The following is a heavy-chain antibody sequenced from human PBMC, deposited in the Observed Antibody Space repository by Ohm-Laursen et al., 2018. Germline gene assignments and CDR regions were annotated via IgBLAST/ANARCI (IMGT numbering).Heavy chain of an antibody. Sequence: RSLRLSCAASGFTFDDYAMHWVRQAPGKGLEWVSGISWNSGSIGYADSVKGRFTISRDNAKNSLYLQMNSLRAEDTALYYCAKDMVSVTTGAISWGQGTLVTVSS. CDR3: AKDMVSVTTGAIS. CDR1: GFTFDDYA. D-gene: IGHD4-17*01. V-gene: IGHV3-9*01. J-gene: IGHJ4*02. CDR2: ISWNSGSI.